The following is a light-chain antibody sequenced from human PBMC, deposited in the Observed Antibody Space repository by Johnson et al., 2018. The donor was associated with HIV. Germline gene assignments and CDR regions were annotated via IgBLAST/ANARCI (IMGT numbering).Light chain of an antibody. CDR1: TSNIGNNY. V-gene: IGLV1-51*01. J-gene: IGLJ1*01. CDR3: GTWDSSLSTYV. CDR2: DNN. Sequence: QSVLTQPPSVSVAPGQKVTISCSGSTSNIGNNYVSWYQHLPRTAPKLLIYDNNQRPSGIPDRFSVSKSGTSATLGITGLQTGEQADYYCGTWDSSLSTYVLGSGTKVTVL.